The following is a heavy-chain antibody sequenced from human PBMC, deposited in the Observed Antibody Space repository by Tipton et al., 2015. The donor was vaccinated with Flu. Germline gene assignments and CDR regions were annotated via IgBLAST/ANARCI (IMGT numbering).Heavy chain of an antibody. V-gene: IGHV3-33*05. CDR1: GFTFSDYG. CDR2: TVYDGINK. Sequence: SGFTFSDYGMHWVRQAPGKGLEWVAFTVYDGINKYQADSVKGRFSISRDNSKNTLFLQMNSLRAEDTAVYYCARDHPPSITVLGEITDYFGMAVWGQGTTVTVSS. CDR3: ARDHPPSITVLGEITDYFGMAV. J-gene: IGHJ6*02. D-gene: IGHD3-3*01.